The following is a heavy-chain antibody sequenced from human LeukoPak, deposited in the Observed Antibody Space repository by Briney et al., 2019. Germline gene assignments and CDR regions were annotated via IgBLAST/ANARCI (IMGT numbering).Heavy chain of an antibody. D-gene: IGHD3-10*01. J-gene: IGHJ5*02. CDR2: INHSGST. CDR3: ARGLLLWFGRGWFDP. V-gene: IGHV4-34*01. Sequence: PSETLSLTCAVYGGSFSGYYWSWIRQPPGKGREWSGEINHSGSTNYNPSLKSRVTISVDTSKNPFSLKMSSVTAADTAVYYCARGLLLWFGRGWFDPWGQGTLVTVSS. CDR1: GGSFSGYY.